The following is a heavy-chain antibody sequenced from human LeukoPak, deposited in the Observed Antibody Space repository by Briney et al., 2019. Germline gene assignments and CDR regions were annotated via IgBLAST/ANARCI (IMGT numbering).Heavy chain of an antibody. CDR1: GFTFSSYG. CDR2: ISGSGGST. CDR3: AKFNGYSYGFFDY. J-gene: IGHJ4*02. D-gene: IGHD5-18*01. V-gene: IGHV3-23*01. Sequence: GGSLRLSCAASGFTFSSYGMSWVRQAPGKGLEWVSAISGSGGSTYYADSVKGRFTISRDNSKNTLYLQMNSLRAEDTAVYYCAKFNGYSYGFFDYWGQGTLVTVSS.